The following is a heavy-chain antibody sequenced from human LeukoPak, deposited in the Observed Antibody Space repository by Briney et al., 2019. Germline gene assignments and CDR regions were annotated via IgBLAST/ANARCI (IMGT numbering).Heavy chain of an antibody. Sequence: GRSLRLSCAASGLTFSSYGMHWVRQAPGKGLEWVAVISYDGSNKYYADSVKGRFTISRDNSKNTLYLQMNSLRAEDTAVYYCAKDGSHYGMDVWGQGTTVTVSS. CDR3: AKDGSHYGMDV. CDR1: GLTFSSYG. D-gene: IGHD2-2*03. J-gene: IGHJ6*02. CDR2: ISYDGSNK. V-gene: IGHV3-30*18.